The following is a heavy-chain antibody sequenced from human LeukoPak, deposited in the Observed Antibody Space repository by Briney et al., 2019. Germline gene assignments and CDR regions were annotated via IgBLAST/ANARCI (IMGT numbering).Heavy chain of an antibody. CDR2: ISSSSSYI. V-gene: IGHV3-21*01. D-gene: IGHD1-26*01. J-gene: IGHJ3*02. CDR1: GFTFSSYS. Sequence: GGSLRLSCAASGFTFSSYSMNWGRQAPGKGLEWVSSISSSSSYIYYADSVKGRFTISRDNAKNSLYLQMNSLRAEDTAVYYCARGKWELLRAFGIWGQGTMVTVSS. CDR3: ARGKWELLRAFGI.